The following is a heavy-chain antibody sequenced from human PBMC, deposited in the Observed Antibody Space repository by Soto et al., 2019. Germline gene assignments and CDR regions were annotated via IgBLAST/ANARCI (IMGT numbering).Heavy chain of an antibody. D-gene: IGHD2-21*02. Sequence: PSETLSLTCTVSGGSISNYYWSWIRQPPGKGLEWIGSIYYSGSTYYNPSLKSRVTVSVDTSKNQFSLKLSSVTAADTAVYYCARHPSDFWFDPWGQGTLVTVSS. CDR1: GGSISNYY. J-gene: IGHJ5*02. CDR3: ARHPSDFWFDP. V-gene: IGHV4-59*05. CDR2: IYYSGST.